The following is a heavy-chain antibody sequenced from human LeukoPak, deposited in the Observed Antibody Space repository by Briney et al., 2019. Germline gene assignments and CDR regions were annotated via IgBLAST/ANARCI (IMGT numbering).Heavy chain of an antibody. CDR2: IYYSGST. J-gene: IGHJ5*02. Sequence: PSETLSLTCTVSGGSISSSSYYWGWIRQPPGKGLEWIGSIYYSGSTYYNPSLKSRVTISVDTSKNQFSLKLSSVTAADTAVYYCARPESYYYGSGSHPNWLDPWGQGTLVTVSS. CDR3: ARPESYYYGSGSHPNWLDP. V-gene: IGHV4-39*01. CDR1: GGSISSSSYY. D-gene: IGHD3-10*01.